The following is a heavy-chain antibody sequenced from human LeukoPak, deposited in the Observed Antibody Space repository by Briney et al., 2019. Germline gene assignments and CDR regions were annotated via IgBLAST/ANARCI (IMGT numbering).Heavy chain of an antibody. J-gene: IGHJ4*02. CDR1: GVTFSKDG. Sequence: GGSLRLSCAASGVTFSKDGMHWGRQAPGKGLEGVALICYDGQNKYYADSVKGRFNISRGNSKSTLFLQMNDLRAEDTALYFCAREWGLIAVAGGPAYWGQGTPVTVSS. V-gene: IGHV3-33*01. CDR2: ICYDGQNK. D-gene: IGHD6-19*01. CDR3: AREWGLIAVAGGPAY.